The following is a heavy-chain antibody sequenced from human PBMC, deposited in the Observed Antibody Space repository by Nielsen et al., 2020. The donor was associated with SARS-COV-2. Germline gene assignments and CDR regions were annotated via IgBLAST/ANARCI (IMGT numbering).Heavy chain of an antibody. V-gene: IGHV3-7*01. CDR1: GFTFSSFW. CDR2: INQEGSEK. Sequence: GGSLRLSCAGSGFTFSSFWMSWVRQASGKGLEWVAKINQEGSEKYYVDSVKGRFTISRDNAKNSLYLQMNSLRVEDTAVYYCAMTSRPYWGRGTLVTVSS. CDR3: AMTSRPY. J-gene: IGHJ4*02. D-gene: IGHD6-6*01.